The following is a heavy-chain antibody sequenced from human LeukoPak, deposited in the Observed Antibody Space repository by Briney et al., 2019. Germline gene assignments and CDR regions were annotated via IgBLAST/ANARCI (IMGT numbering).Heavy chain of an antibody. J-gene: IGHJ3*02. CDR2: IIPILGIA. CDR3: ARAERCSSTSCYLVPGAFDI. Sequence: ASVKVSCKASGYPFTSYGITWVRQATGQGLEWMGRIIPILGIANYAQKCRVTITITADKSTSTAYMELSSLRSEDTAVYYCARAERCSSTSCYLVPGAFDIWGQGTMVTVSS. CDR1: GYPFTSYG. D-gene: IGHD2-2*01. V-gene: IGHV1-69*04.